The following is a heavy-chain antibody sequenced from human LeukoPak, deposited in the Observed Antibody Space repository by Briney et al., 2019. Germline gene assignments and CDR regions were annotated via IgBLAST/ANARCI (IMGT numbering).Heavy chain of an antibody. Sequence: PGGSPRLSCAASGFTFSSYAMNWVRQAPGKGLEWVSEISGSGGNTYYADSMKGRFTISRDNSKNTLYLQMNSLRAEDTAVYYCAKEGVTALRWFDPWGQGTLVTVSS. CDR1: GFTFSSYA. CDR2: ISGSGGNT. D-gene: IGHD2-21*02. V-gene: IGHV3-23*01. CDR3: AKEGVTALRWFDP. J-gene: IGHJ5*02.